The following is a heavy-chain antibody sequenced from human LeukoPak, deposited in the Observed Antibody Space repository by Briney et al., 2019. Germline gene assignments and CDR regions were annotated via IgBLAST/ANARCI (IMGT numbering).Heavy chain of an antibody. Sequence: SGPALVKPTQTLTLTCTFSGFSLSTSGMCVSWIRQPPGKALEWLARIDWDDDKYYSTSLKTRLTISKDTSKNQAVVTMTNMDPVDTATYYCARSVRGVMIYYFDYWGQGTLVTVSS. D-gene: IGHD3-10*01. CDR1: GFSLSTSGMC. V-gene: IGHV2-70*11. CDR2: IDWDDDK. J-gene: IGHJ4*02. CDR3: ARSVRGVMIYYFDY.